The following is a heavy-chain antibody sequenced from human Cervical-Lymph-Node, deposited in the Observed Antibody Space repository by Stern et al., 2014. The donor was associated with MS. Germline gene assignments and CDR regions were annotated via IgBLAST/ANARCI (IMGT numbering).Heavy chain of an antibody. CDR3: ARYGGSAV. CDR2: IIPMFNTT. CDR1: GGTFTNYA. Sequence: QVQLVQSGAEERKPGSSVKVSCKASGGTFTNYAFSWVRQAPGQGLEWMGGIIPMFNTTEYGQKFQDRVTIIADESTTTAYMELNSLRFDDTAIYFCARYGGSAVWGQGTTVIVSS. J-gene: IGHJ6*02. D-gene: IGHD4/OR15-4a*01. V-gene: IGHV1-69*12.